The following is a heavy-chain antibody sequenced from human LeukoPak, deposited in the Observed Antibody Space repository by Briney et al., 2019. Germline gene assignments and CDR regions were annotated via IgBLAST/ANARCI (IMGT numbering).Heavy chain of an antibody. V-gene: IGHV1-69*13. Sequence: SVKVSCKASGGTFSSYAISWVRQAPGQGLEWMGGIIPIFGTANYAQKFQGRVTITADESTGTAYMELSSLRSEDTAVYYCARDCSGGSCYDAFDYWGQGTLVTVSS. CDR3: ARDCSGGSCYDAFDY. J-gene: IGHJ4*02. CDR2: IIPIFGTA. D-gene: IGHD2-15*01. CDR1: GGTFSSYA.